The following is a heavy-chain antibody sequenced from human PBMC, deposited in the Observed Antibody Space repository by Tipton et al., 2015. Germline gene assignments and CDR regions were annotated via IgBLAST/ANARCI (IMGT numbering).Heavy chain of an antibody. J-gene: IGHJ4*02. CDR2: IFYTGST. D-gene: IGHD5-24*01. CDR1: GGAITSDGFY. Sequence: TLSLTCTVSGGAITSDGFYWSWIRQHTGKGLEWIGYIFYTGSTYYNPSLKSRATLSVDTSKNQFSLKLSSVTAADTAVYYCARDGYNSTYFDYWGQGTLVTVSS. CDR3: ARDGYNSTYFDY. V-gene: IGHV4-31*03.